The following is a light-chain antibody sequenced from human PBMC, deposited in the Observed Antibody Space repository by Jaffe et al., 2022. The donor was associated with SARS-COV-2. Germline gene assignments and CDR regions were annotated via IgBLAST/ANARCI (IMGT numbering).Light chain of an antibody. V-gene: IGLV4-69*01. CDR2: LNSDGSH. CDR3: QTWGSGIVV. J-gene: IGLJ2*01. Sequence: QLVLTQSPSASASLGASVKLTCTLDSGHSDYAIAWHQQQPEKGPRYLMKLNSDGSHNKGDGIPDRFSGSSSGAERHLTISSLQSVDEADYYCQTWGSGIVVFGGGTKLTVL. CDR1: SGHSDYA.